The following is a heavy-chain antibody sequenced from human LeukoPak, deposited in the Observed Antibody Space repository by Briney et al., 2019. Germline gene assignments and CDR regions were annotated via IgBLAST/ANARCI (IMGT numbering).Heavy chain of an antibody. V-gene: IGHV3-23*01. Sequence: GGSLRLSCAASGFTFSSYAMSWVRQAPGKGLEWVSAISGSGGSTYYADSVKGRFTISRDNSKNTLYLQMNSLRAEDTALYYCARCSSGGSYYYYYMDVWGKGTTVTVSS. D-gene: IGHD2-15*01. J-gene: IGHJ6*03. CDR1: GFTFSSYA. CDR3: ARCSSGGSYYYYYMDV. CDR2: ISGSGGST.